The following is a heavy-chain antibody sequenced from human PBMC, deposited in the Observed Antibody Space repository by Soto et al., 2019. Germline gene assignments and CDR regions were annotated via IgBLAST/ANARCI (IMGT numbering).Heavy chain of an antibody. J-gene: IGHJ6*02. CDR1: GFTFSSYG. D-gene: IGHD3-3*01. Sequence: VGSLTLSCAASGFTFSSYGMHWVRQAPGKGLEWVAVISYDGSNKYYADSVKGRFTISRDNSKNTLYLQMNSLRAEDTAVYYCAKDGEIYYYYGMDVWGQGTTVTVS. V-gene: IGHV3-30*18. CDR2: ISYDGSNK. CDR3: AKDGEIYYYYGMDV.